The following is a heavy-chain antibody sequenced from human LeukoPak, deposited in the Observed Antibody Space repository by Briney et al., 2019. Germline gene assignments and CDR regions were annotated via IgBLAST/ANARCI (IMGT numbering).Heavy chain of an antibody. V-gene: IGHV5-51*01. Sequence: GESLKISCKGSGYSFTSYWVGWVGQLPGKGLEWMGIIYPGDSDTRYSPSFQGQVTISADKSISTAYLQWSSLKASDTAMYYCARRYYYGSGSYYFDYWGQGTLVTVSS. CDR2: IYPGDSDT. CDR1: GYSFTSYW. D-gene: IGHD3-10*01. J-gene: IGHJ4*02. CDR3: ARRYYYGSGSYYFDY.